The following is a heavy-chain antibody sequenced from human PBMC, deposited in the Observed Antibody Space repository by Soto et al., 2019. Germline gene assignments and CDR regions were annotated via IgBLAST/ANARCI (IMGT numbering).Heavy chain of an antibody. CDR1: GYTFTSYG. CDR2: ISAYKGNT. J-gene: IGHJ3*02. D-gene: IGHD2-21*02. Sequence: QVQLVQSGAEVKKPGASVKVSCKASGYTFTSYGISWVRQAPGQGLEWMGWISAYKGNTNYAQKLQGRVTMTTDTSTSTAYMELRSLRSDDTAVYYCARDSSVVTTGPFDAFDIWGQGTMVTVSS. V-gene: IGHV1-18*04. CDR3: ARDSSVVTTGPFDAFDI.